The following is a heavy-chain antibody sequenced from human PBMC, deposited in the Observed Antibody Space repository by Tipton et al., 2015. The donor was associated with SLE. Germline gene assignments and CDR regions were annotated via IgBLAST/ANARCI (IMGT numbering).Heavy chain of an antibody. CDR2: IYHSGST. CDR1: GGSISRSNW. CDR3: ARRGLGGSSWYLGWFDP. V-gene: IGHV4-4*02. J-gene: IGHJ5*02. D-gene: IGHD6-13*01. Sequence: TLSLTCTVSGGSISRSNWWSWVRQFPGKGLEWIGEIYHSGSTNYNPSLKSRVTISVDTSKNQFSLKLSSVTAADTAVYYCARRGLGGSSWYLGWFDPWGQGTLVTVSS.